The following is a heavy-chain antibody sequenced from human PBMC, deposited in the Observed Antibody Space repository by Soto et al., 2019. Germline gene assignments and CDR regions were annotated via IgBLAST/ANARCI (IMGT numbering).Heavy chain of an antibody. V-gene: IGHV3-23*01. D-gene: IGHD3-10*01. J-gene: IGHJ4*02. CDR2: ISGGGGTT. Sequence: EVQLLDSGGGLVQPGGSLRLSCAASGFTFSSYAMGWVRQAPEKGLEWVSAISGGGGTTYYADSAKGRFTISRDNSKNTLYLQMNSLRAEDTAVYYCAKDLLVFGLTNTYSHAIFGDYWGQGTLVTVSS. CDR1: GFTFSSYA. CDR3: AKDLLVFGLTNTYSHAIFGDY.